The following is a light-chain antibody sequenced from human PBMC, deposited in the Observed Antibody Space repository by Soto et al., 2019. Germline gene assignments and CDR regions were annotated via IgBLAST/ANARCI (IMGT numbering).Light chain of an antibody. CDR2: EHK. V-gene: IGLV6-57*04. J-gene: IGLJ2*01. CDR1: SGGIDNNY. CDR3: QSYDSSFML. Sequence: NFMLTQPNSVSESPGETVTISCTLTSGGIDNNYVQWYQQRSGSAPTIVIYEHKQRPSGVPDRFSGSSDGSYNSSSLTLSSLQTVDEADYFWQSYDSSFMLFGGETKLTVL.